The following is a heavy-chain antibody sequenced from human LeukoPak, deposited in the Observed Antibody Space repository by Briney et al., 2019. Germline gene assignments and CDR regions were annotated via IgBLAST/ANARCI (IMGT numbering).Heavy chain of an antibody. CDR2: ISSASSTI. Sequence: GGSLRPSCAASGFTFSNNFAMNWVRQAPGKGLEWVSYISSASSTIYYADSVKGRFTISRDNAKNSLYLQMNSLRADDTAVYYCARATPYGQEFDYWGQGTLVTVSS. D-gene: IGHD4-17*01. CDR1: GFTFSNNFA. J-gene: IGHJ4*02. CDR3: ARATPYGQEFDY. V-gene: IGHV3-48*01.